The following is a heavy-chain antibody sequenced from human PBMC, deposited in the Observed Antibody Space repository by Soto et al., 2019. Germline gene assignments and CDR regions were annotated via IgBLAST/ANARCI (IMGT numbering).Heavy chain of an antibody. CDR1: GFTFRNYD. Sequence: EVQLVESGGGLVQPGGSLRLSCEASGFTFRNYDMQWVRQGTGKGLEWVSGISAAGDPDYADSVEGRFTISRENAQNSLFLQMNSLRVGDTAVYYCARTDRDFYGLDVWGQGTTVIVSS. V-gene: IGHV3-13*05. CDR3: ARTDRDFYGLDV. J-gene: IGHJ6*02. CDR2: ISAAGDP.